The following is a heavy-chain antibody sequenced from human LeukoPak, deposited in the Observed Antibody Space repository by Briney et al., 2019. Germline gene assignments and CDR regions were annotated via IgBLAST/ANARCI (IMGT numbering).Heavy chain of an antibody. J-gene: IGHJ4*02. Sequence: PGGSLRLSCAASGFTFSNYAMTWVRQAPGKGLEWVSVISGSGSNTDYADSVKGRFTISRDNSKNTLYLQMNSLRAEDTAVYYCVRALMGTSDHWGQGSLVTVSS. CDR3: VRALMGTSDH. D-gene: IGHD7-27*01. CDR1: GFTFSNYA. CDR2: ISGSGSNT. V-gene: IGHV3-23*01.